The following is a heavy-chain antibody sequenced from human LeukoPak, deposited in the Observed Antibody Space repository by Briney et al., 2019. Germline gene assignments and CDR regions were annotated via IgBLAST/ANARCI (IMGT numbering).Heavy chain of an antibody. D-gene: IGHD3-22*01. CDR2: IYYSGST. Sequence: SQTLSLTCTVSGGSISSGDYYWGWIRQPPGKGLEWIGSIYYSGSTYYNPSLKSRVTISVDTSKNQFSLKLSSVTAADTAVYYCARQASMIVVSFDIWGQGTMVTVSS. J-gene: IGHJ3*02. V-gene: IGHV4-39*01. CDR3: ARQASMIVVSFDI. CDR1: GGSISSGDYY.